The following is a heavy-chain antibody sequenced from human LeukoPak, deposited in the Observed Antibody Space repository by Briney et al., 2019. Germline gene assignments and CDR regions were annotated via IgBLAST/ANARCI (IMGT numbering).Heavy chain of an antibody. CDR3: AKAAGYSSGWPFEY. V-gene: IGHV3-33*06. CDR1: GFTFNSYG. CDR2: IWHDGSNK. Sequence: GRSLRLSCAASGFTFNSYGIRWVRQAPGKGLEWVAVIWHDGSNKYYADSVKGRFTISRDNSKNTLYLQMNSLRAEDTAVYYCAKAAGYSSGWPFEYWGQGTLVTVSS. D-gene: IGHD6-19*01. J-gene: IGHJ4*02.